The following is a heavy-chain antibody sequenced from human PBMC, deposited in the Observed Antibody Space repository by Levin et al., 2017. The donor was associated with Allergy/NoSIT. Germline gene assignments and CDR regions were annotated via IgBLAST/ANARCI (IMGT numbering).Heavy chain of an antibody. Sequence: GGSLRLSCAASGFTFSSYSMIWVRQAPGKGLEWVSSITSSGSYIYYADSVKGRFTISRDNAKNSLYLQMNSLRAEDTAVYYCARKGHWWDYFDYWGQGTLVTFSS. CDR2: ITSSGSYI. D-gene: IGHD2-8*02. CDR3: ARKGHWWDYFDY. V-gene: IGHV3-21*01. J-gene: IGHJ4*02. CDR1: GFTFSSYS.